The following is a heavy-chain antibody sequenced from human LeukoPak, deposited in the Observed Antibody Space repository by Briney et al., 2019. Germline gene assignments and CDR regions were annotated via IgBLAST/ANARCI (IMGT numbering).Heavy chain of an antibody. CDR2: INPNNGGT. Sequence: ASVKVSCKASGYTFTDYFIHWLRQAPGEGLEWMGWINPNNGGTGYARKFEGRVTMSRDTSISSAYMYVSSLRSDDTAIYYCAREDNSGYYSFDHWGQGAPVTVSS. J-gene: IGHJ4*02. CDR3: AREDNSGYYSFDH. V-gene: IGHV1-2*02. CDR1: GYTFTDYF. D-gene: IGHD3-22*01.